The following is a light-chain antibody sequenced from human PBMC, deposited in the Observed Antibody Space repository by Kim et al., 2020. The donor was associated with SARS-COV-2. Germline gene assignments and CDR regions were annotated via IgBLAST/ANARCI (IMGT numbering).Light chain of an antibody. Sequence: RQTATLSCTGNSNNVGNQGAAWLQQHQGHPPKLVSYRNGNRPSGISGRLSASRSGNTAFLTIAGLQVEDEADYYCSAWDSSLSAWVFGGGTRLTVL. CDR1: SNNVGNQG. CDR2: RNG. J-gene: IGLJ3*02. V-gene: IGLV10-54*01. CDR3: SAWDSSLSAWV.